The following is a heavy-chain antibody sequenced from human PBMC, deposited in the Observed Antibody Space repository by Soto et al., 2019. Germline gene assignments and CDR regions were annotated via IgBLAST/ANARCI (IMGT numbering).Heavy chain of an antibody. CDR1: GGTFSSYT. Sequence: SVKVSCKASGGTFSSYTISWVRQAPGQGLEWMGRIIPILGIANYAQKFQGRVTITADKSTSTAYMELSSLRSEDTAVYYCANGYSGYDPNAFDIWGQGTMVTVSS. D-gene: IGHD5-12*01. CDR2: IIPILGIA. J-gene: IGHJ3*02. V-gene: IGHV1-69*02. CDR3: ANGYSGYDPNAFDI.